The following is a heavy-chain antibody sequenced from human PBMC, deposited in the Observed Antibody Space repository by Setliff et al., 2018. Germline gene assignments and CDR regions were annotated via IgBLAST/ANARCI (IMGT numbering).Heavy chain of an antibody. V-gene: IGHV4-61*09. CDR1: GDSISSGSYY. J-gene: IGHJ6*04. CDR3: AREVGYYDSSGYPDV. CDR2: FHTGGST. Sequence: PSETLSLTCTVSGDSISSGSYYWTWIRQPAGKGLEWIGHFHTGGSTNYNRSLRSRVSISVDTSKNQFSLKLSSVTAADTATYYCAREVGYYDSSGYPDVWGKGTTVTVSS. D-gene: IGHD3-22*01.